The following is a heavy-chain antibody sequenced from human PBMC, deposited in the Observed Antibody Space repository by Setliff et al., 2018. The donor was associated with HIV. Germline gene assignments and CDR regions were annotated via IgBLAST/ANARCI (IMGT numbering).Heavy chain of an antibody. V-gene: IGHV4-39*01. CDR3: SRRYGDYSRIDY. CDR1: GGSISSSSYY. D-gene: IGHD4-17*01. Sequence: PSETLSLTCTVSGGSISSSSYYWGWIRQPPGKGLEWIGSIYYSGSTYYNPSLKSRVTISVDTSKNQFSLKLSSVTAADTAVYYCSRRYGDYSRIDYWGQGTLVTVSS. J-gene: IGHJ4*02. CDR2: IYYSGST.